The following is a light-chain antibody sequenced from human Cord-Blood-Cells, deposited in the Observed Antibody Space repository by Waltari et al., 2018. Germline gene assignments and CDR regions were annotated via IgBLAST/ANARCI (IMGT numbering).Light chain of an antibody. CDR3: QQYYSTPFT. CDR2: WAS. Sequence: DLVMTQSPDSLAVSLGERATIKCKSSQSVLYSSNNKNYLAWYQQKPGQPPKLLIYWASTRESGVPDRFSGSGSGTDFTLTISSLQAEDVAVYYCQQYYSTPFTFGPGTKVDIK. CDR1: QSVLYSSNNKNY. J-gene: IGKJ3*01. V-gene: IGKV4-1*01.